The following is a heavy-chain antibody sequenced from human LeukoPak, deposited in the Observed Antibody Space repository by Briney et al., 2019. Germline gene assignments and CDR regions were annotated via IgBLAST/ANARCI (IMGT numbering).Heavy chain of an antibody. V-gene: IGHV3-30-3*01. CDR2: ISYDGSNK. Sequence: GGSLRLSCAASGFTFSSYAMHWVRQAPGKGLEWVAVISYDGSNKYYADSVKGRFTISRDNSKNTLYLQMNSLRAEDTAVYYCARERLDGGNGAFDIWGQGTMVTVSS. CDR1: GFTFSSYA. J-gene: IGHJ3*02. CDR3: ARERLDGGNGAFDI. D-gene: IGHD4-23*01.